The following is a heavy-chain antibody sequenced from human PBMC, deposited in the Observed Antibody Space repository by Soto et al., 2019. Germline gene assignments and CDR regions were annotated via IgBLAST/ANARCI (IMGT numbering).Heavy chain of an antibody. Sequence: ASVKVSGKASGFTFIGHYIHWVRQAPGQGLEWVGWINPNVGGGTVYAQKFQGRVTMTADTSTNIASMDLTSLRGDDTAVYYCAGSRTGALDYWGPGALVTVSS. V-gene: IGHV1-2*02. CDR1: GFTFIGHY. CDR3: AGSRTGALDY. J-gene: IGHJ4*02. D-gene: IGHD7-27*01. CDR2: INPNVGGGT.